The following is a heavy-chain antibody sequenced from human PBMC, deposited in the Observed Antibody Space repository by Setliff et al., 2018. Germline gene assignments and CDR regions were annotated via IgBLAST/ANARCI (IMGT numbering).Heavy chain of an antibody. CDR3: ARVVVVTAIPFYYYYGMDV. J-gene: IGHJ6*02. V-gene: IGHV1-3*01. CDR1: GYTFTSYA. CDR2: INAGNGNT. Sequence: ASVKVSCKASGYTFTSYAMHWVRQAPGQRLEWMGWINAGNGNTKYSQKSQGRVTITRDTSASTAYMELSSLRSEDTAVYYCARVVVVTAIPFYYYYGMDVWGQGTTVTVSS. D-gene: IGHD2-21*02.